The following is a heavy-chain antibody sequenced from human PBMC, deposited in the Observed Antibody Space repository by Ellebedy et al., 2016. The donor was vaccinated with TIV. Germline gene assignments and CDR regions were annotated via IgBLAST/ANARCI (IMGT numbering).Heavy chain of an antibody. J-gene: IGHJ4*02. V-gene: IGHV3-30*03. Sequence: GGSLRLSXAASGFTFRSYGMHWVRQAPGKGLEWVALVSYDGTSKYYSDSVRGRFTISRDNSKNTLYLQMNSLRVDDTALYYCARDQGNYYDARGAFDYWGQGTLVTVSS. CDR2: VSYDGTSK. D-gene: IGHD3-22*01. CDR3: ARDQGNYYDARGAFDY. CDR1: GFTFRSYG.